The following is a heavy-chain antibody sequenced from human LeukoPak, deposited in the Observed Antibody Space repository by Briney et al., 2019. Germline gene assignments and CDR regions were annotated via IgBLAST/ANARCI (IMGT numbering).Heavy chain of an antibody. CDR1: GFTFSSYE. D-gene: IGHD6-19*01. V-gene: IGHV3-48*03. Sequence: GGSLGLSCAASGFTFSSYEMNWVRQAPGKGLEWVSYISSSGSTIYYADSVKGRFTISRDNAKNSLYLQMNSLRAEDTAVYYSARSLIAVAAYYFDYWGQGTLVTVSS. CDR3: ARSLIAVAAYYFDY. J-gene: IGHJ4*02. CDR2: ISSSGSTI.